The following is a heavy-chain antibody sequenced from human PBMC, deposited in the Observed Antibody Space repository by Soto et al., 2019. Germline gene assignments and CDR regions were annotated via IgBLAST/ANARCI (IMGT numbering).Heavy chain of an antibody. V-gene: IGHV4-59*01. J-gene: IGHJ5*02. Sequence: PSETLSLTCTVSGGSISSYYWSWIRQPPGKGLEWIGYIYYSGSTNYNPSLKSRVTISVDTSKNQFSLKLSSVTAADTAVYYCARSVFGYSYGYTLGWFDPWGQGTLVTVSS. CDR2: IYYSGST. CDR3: ARSVFGYSYGYTLGWFDP. D-gene: IGHD5-18*01. CDR1: GGSISSYY.